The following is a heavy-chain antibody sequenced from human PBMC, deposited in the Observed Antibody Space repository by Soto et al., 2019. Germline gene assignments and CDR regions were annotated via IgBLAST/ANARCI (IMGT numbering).Heavy chain of an antibody. CDR3: ARDNDYGDNGDAFDI. CDR2: IIPILGIA. D-gene: IGHD4-17*01. J-gene: IGHJ3*02. V-gene: IGHV1-69*04. CDR1: GGTFSSYT. Sequence: ASVKVSCKASGGTFSSYTISWVRQAPGQGLEWMGRIIPILGIANYAQKFQGRVTITADKSTSTAYMELSSLRSEDTAVYYCARDNDYGDNGDAFDIWGQGTMVTVSS.